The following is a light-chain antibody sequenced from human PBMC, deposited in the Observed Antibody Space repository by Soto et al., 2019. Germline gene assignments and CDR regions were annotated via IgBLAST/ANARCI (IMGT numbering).Light chain of an antibody. Sequence: EIVLTQSPGTLSLSPGERATLSCRASQSVSSSYLAWYQQKPGQAPRLLIYGASSSATGIPDRFSGSWSGTDFTLTISRLATEDFAVYYCQQYGSSPDTFGQGTKLEI. V-gene: IGKV3-20*01. CDR1: QSVSSSY. CDR2: GAS. CDR3: QQYGSSPDT. J-gene: IGKJ2*01.